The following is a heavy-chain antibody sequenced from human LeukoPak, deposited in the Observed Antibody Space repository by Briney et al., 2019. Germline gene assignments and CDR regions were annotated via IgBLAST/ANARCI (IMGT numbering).Heavy chain of an antibody. CDR3: ARGRPHGNDY. J-gene: IGHJ4*02. Sequence: GGSLRLSCAASGLTFSSHWMHWVRQAPGKGLVWVSRITNDGSSTTYADSVKGRFTISRDNAKNTLYLQMNSLRVEDTAVYYCARGRPHGNDYWGQGTLVTVSS. CDR1: GLTFSSHW. V-gene: IGHV3-74*01. CDR2: ITNDGSST. D-gene: IGHD4-23*01.